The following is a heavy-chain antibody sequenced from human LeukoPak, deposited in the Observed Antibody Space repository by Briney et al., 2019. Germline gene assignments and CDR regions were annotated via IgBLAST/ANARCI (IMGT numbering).Heavy chain of an antibody. CDR2: MNPNSGNT. CDR1: GYTFTSYD. CDR3: ARDPSYCSGGSCYPVYMDV. D-gene: IGHD2-15*01. Sequence: GASVKVSCKASGYTFTSYDINWVRQATGQGLEWMGWMNPNSGNTGYAQKFQGRVTITRNTSISTAYMELSSLRSEDTAVYYCARDPSYCSGGSCYPVYMDVWGKGTTVTVSS. J-gene: IGHJ6*03. V-gene: IGHV1-8*03.